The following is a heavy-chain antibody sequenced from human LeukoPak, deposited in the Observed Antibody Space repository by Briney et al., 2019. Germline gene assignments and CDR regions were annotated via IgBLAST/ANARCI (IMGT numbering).Heavy chain of an antibody. J-gene: IGHJ4*02. CDR1: GFTFSSYW. CDR2: IKQDGSEK. CDR3: ARESNRGGYAEDYFDY. Sequence: GGSLRLSCAASGFTFSSYWMSWVRQAPGKGLEWVANIKQDGSEKYYVDSVKGRFTISRDNAKNSLYLQMNSLRAEDTAVYYCARESNRGGYAEDYFDYWGQGTLVTVSS. V-gene: IGHV3-7*01. D-gene: IGHD5-12*01.